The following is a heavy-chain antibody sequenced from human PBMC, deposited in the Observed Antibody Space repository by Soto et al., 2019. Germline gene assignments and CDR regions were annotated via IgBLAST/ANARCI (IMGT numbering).Heavy chain of an antibody. CDR1: GVSISSYY. Sequence: QVQLQESGPGLVKPSETLSLTCTVSGVSISSYYWSWIRQPPGKGLEWIGYIYYSGSTNYNPSLKSRVTISVDTSKNQFSLKLSSVTAADTAVYYCARLSSSWALDYWGQGTLVTVSS. CDR3: ARLSSSWALDY. J-gene: IGHJ4*02. V-gene: IGHV4-59*01. CDR2: IYYSGST. D-gene: IGHD6-13*01.